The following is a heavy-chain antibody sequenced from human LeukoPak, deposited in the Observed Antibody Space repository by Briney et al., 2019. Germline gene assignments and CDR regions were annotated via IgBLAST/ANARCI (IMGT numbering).Heavy chain of an antibody. CDR3: ARSGSGYLRYYFDY. Sequence: SETLSLTCTVSGGSISSSSYYWGWLRQPPGKGLEWIGSMYPSGSTYYNPSLKSRVTISVDTSKNQFSLKLSSVTAADTAVYYCARSGSGYLRYYFDYWGQGTLVTVSS. V-gene: IGHV4-39*07. J-gene: IGHJ4*02. CDR2: MYPSGST. CDR1: GGSISSSSYY. D-gene: IGHD5-12*01.